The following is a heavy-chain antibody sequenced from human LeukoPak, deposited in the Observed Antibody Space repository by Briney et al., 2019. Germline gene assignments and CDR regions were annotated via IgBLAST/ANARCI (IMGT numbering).Heavy chain of an antibody. Sequence: GASVNVSFKASVYTFTHYYMHWVRQAPGQGREWMGWINPNSGGTNYAQKFQGRVTMTRDTSISTAYMELSRLRSDDTAVYYCATGRWGVDYWGQGTLVTVSS. CDR2: INPNSGGT. CDR3: ATGRWGVDY. D-gene: IGHD3-16*01. V-gene: IGHV1-2*02. J-gene: IGHJ4*02. CDR1: VYTFTHYY.